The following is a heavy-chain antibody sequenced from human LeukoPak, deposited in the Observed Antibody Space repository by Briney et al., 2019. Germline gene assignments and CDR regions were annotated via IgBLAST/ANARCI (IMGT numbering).Heavy chain of an antibody. Sequence: KPGGSLRLSCAASGFTFSNAWMSWVRQAPGEGLEWVGRIQRKTDGGTTDYAAPVKGRFTISRDDSKNMVYLQMNSLTTEDTAVYYCATDLVDYWGQGTLVTVSS. CDR3: ATDLVDY. V-gene: IGHV3-15*01. J-gene: IGHJ4*02. D-gene: IGHD2-15*01. CDR1: GFTFSNAW. CDR2: IQRKTDGGTT.